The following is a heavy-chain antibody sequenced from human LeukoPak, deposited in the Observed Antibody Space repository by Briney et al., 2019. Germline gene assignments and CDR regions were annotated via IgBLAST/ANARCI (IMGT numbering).Heavy chain of an antibody. Sequence: SETLSLTCAVSGYSISSGYYWGWVRQPPGKGLEWIGTIYHSGYTYYNPSLKSRVTISVDTSKNQFSPKLSSVTAADTAVYYCARKLYYGDYFDYWGQGALVTVSS. CDR3: ARKLYYGDYFDY. CDR1: GYSISSGYY. J-gene: IGHJ4*02. D-gene: IGHD3-3*01. CDR2: IYHSGYT. V-gene: IGHV4-38-2*01.